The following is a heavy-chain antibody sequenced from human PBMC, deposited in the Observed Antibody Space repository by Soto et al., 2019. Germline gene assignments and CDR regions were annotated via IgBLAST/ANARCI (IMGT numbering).Heavy chain of an antibody. CDR1: GGSFSGYY. CDR3: ARGSWIKLWNVRHYGMDV. D-gene: IGHD5-18*01. CDR2: INHSGST. J-gene: IGHJ6*02. Sequence: PSETLSLTCAVYGGSFSGYYWSWIRQPPGKGLEWIGEINHSGSTNYNPSLKSRVTISVDTSKNQFSLKLSSVTAADTAVYYCARGSWIKLWNVRHYGMDVWGQGTTVTVSS. V-gene: IGHV4-34*01.